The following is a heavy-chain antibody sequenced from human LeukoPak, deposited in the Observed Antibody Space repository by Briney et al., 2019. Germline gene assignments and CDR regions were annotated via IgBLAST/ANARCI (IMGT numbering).Heavy chain of an antibody. D-gene: IGHD2-2*01. CDR1: GGSISSYY. CDR2: IYSSGST. Sequence: SETLSLTCTVSGGSISSYYWSWIRQPPGKGLEWIGYIYSSGSTNHNPSLKRRVTMSVDTSKKQFSLKLSSVTAADTAVYYCARHDCSSTSCSYLPWGQGTLVTVSS. J-gene: IGHJ5*02. CDR3: ARHDCSSTSCSYLP. V-gene: IGHV4-59*01.